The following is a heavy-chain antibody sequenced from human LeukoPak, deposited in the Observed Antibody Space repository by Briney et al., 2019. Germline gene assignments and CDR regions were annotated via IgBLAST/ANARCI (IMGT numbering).Heavy chain of an antibody. CDR3: TRRNRFCTGDTCYPTWFDS. Sequence: GESLKISCKGSGYSFTSYWIGWVRQMPGKGLEWMGIIYPGDSDTRYSPSFQGQVTISADKSISTAYLQWSSLRASDTAIYFCTRRNRFCTGDTCYPTWFDSWGQGTEVSVSS. CDR1: GYSFTSYW. J-gene: IGHJ5*01. D-gene: IGHD2-8*02. V-gene: IGHV5-51*01. CDR2: IYPGDSDT.